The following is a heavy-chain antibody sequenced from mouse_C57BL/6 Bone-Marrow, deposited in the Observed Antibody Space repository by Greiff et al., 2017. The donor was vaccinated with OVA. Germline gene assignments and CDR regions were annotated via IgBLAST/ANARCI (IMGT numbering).Heavy chain of an antibody. CDR2: IDPNSGGT. CDR3: ARGHYYYGSSLFAY. Sequence: VKLQQPGAELVKPGASVKLSCKASGYTFTSYWMHWVKQRPGRGLEWIGRIDPNSGGTKYNEKFKSKATLTVDKPSSTAYMQLSSLTSEDSAVYYCARGHYYYGSSLFAYWGQGTLVTVSA. CDR1: GYTFTSYW. J-gene: IGHJ3*01. D-gene: IGHD1-1*01. V-gene: IGHV1-72*01.